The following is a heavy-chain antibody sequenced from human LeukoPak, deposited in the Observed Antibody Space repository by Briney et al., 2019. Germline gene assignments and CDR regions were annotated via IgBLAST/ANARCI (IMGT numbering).Heavy chain of an antibody. V-gene: IGHV4-34*01. CDR3: ARHPGNYYGSGSYLGWFDP. Sequence: PSQTLSLTCAVDGGSFSGYYWSWIRQPPGKGLEWIGEINHSGSTNYNPSLKSRVPISVDTSTNQFSLKLSSVTAADTAVYYFARHPGNYYGSGSYLGWFDPWGQGTLVTVSS. D-gene: IGHD3-10*01. CDR1: GGSFSGYY. CDR2: INHSGST. J-gene: IGHJ5*02.